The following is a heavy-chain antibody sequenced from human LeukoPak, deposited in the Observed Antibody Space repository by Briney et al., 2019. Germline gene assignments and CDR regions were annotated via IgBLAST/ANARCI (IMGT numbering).Heavy chain of an antibody. J-gene: IGHJ4*02. CDR2: IIPIFGTV. Sequence: ASVKVSCKASGGTFSSYAISWVRQAPGQGLEWMGGIIPIFGTVNYAQKFQGRVTITADESTSTAYMELSSLRSEDTAVYYCARDLFYDILTGDWGQGTLVTVSS. D-gene: IGHD3-9*01. CDR3: ARDLFYDILTGD. CDR1: GGTFSSYA. V-gene: IGHV1-69*13.